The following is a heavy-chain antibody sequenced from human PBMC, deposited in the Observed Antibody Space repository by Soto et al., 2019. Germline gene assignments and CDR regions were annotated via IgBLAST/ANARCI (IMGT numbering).Heavy chain of an antibody. CDR2: INHSGST. CDR3: ARGSPGGRITMVHLNGMDV. CDR1: GGSFSGYY. J-gene: IGHJ6*02. Sequence: QVQLQQWGAGLLKPSETLSLTCAVYGGSFSGYYWSWIRQPPGKGLEWIGEINHSGSTNYNPSLKSRVTISVDTSKIQFSLKLSSVTAADTAVYYCARGSPGGRITMVHLNGMDVWGQGTTVTVSS. V-gene: IGHV4-34*01. D-gene: IGHD3-10*01.